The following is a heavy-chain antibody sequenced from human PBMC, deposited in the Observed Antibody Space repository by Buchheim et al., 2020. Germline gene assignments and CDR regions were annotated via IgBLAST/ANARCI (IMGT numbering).Heavy chain of an antibody. CDR2: IKQDGSEK. V-gene: IGHV3-7*01. J-gene: IGHJ5*02. CDR1: GFTFSSYA. D-gene: IGHD4-17*01. CDR3: ARTPTEDDYDNWFDP. Sequence: EVQLLESGGGLVQPGGSLRLSCAASGFTFSSYAMSWVRQAPGKGLEWVANIKQDGSEKYYVDSVKGRFTISRDNAKNSLYLQMNSLRAEDTAVYYCARTPTEDDYDNWFDPWGQGTL.